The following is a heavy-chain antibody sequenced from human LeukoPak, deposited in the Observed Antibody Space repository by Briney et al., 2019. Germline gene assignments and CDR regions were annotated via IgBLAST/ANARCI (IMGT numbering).Heavy chain of an antibody. CDR1: GGSISSSSYY. Sequence: PSETLSLTCTVSGGSISSSSYYWGWIRQPPGKGLEWIGSIYYSGSTYYNPSLKSRVTISVDTSKNQFSLKLSSVTAADTAVYYCASHGSYYYYYMDVWGKGTTVTVSS. V-gene: IGHV4-39*07. CDR3: ASHGSYYYYYMDV. D-gene: IGHD1-26*01. CDR2: IYYSGST. J-gene: IGHJ6*03.